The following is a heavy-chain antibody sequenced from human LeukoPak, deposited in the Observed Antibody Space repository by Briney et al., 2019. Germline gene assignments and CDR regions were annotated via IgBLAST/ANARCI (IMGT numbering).Heavy chain of an antibody. V-gene: IGHV3-30*18. CDR2: ISKDGSDK. D-gene: IGHD4-17*01. Sequence: PGGSLRLSCTASGFTFNTYGMHWVRQAPGKGLEWVALISKDGSDKYYADSVKGRFTTSRDNSKNTLYLQMNSLRPEDTAVYYCAKDKVPYGDKHFYFDYWGQGTLVTVSS. J-gene: IGHJ4*02. CDR1: GFTFNTYG. CDR3: AKDKVPYGDKHFYFDY.